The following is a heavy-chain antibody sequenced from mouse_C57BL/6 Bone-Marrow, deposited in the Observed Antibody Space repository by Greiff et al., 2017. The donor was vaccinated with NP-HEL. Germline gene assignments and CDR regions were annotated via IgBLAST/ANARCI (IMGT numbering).Heavy chain of an antibody. CDR2: ISYSGST. J-gene: IGHJ1*03. D-gene: IGHD1-1*01. V-gene: IGHV3-1*01. CDR1: GYSITSGYD. Sequence: EVHLVESGPGMVKPSQSLSLTCTVTGYSITSGYDWHWIRHFPGNKLEWMGYISYSGSTNYNPSLKSRISITHDTSKNHFFLKLNSVTTEDTATYYCAREVHYYGSSWYFDVWGTGTTVTVSS. CDR3: AREVHYYGSSWYFDV.